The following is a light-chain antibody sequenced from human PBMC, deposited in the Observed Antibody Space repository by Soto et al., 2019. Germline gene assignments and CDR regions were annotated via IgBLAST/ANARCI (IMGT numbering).Light chain of an antibody. CDR2: END. Sequence: QSVLTQPLSVSAAPGQKVTMSCSGSSSNIGKYYVSWHQQLPGTAPKLLIYENDKRPSGIPDRFSGSKSGTSATLGITGLQTGDEADYYCGTWDSSLTTFVFGTGTTVTVL. J-gene: IGLJ1*01. V-gene: IGLV1-51*02. CDR3: GTWDSSLTTFV. CDR1: SSNIGKYY.